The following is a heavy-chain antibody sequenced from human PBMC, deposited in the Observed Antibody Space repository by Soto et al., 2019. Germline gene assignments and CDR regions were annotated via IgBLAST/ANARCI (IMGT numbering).Heavy chain of an antibody. D-gene: IGHD6-13*01. J-gene: IGHJ5*02. CDR3: ARDLWARIAAAGTWFAP. V-gene: IGHV1-18*01. CDR2: ISAYNGNT. CDR1: GYTFTSYG. Sequence: ASVKVSCKASGYTFTSYGISWVRQAPGQGLEWMGWISAYNGNTNYAQKLQGRVTMTTDTSTSTAYMELRSLRSDDTAVYYCARDLWARIAAAGTWFAPWGQGTLVTVSS.